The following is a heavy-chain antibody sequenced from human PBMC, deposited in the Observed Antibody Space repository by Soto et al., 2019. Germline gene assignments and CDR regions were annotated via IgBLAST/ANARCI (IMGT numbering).Heavy chain of an antibody. CDR2: ISDSSTTI. CDR3: ARVIESSGYSSGWPFQL. Sequence: PGGSLRLSCAASGFTFSSYSMNWVRRAPGKGLQWVSYISDSSTTIYYADPVKGRFTISRDNAKNSLYLQMNTVRAEDTAVYYCARVIESSGYSSGWPFQLWGQGTLVTVSS. D-gene: IGHD6-19*01. CDR1: GFTFSSYS. J-gene: IGHJ1*01. V-gene: IGHV3-48*01.